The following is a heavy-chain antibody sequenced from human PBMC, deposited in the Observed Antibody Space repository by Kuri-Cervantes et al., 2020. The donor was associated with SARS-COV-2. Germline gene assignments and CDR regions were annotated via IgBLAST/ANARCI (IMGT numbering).Heavy chain of an antibody. J-gene: IGHJ5*02. CDR1: GFTFSSYE. CDR3: ARDRNDGWFDP. V-gene: IGHV3-48*03. D-gene: IGHD1-1*01. Sequence: RGSLRLSCAASGFTFSSYEMNWVRQAPGKGLEWVSYISSSGSTIYYADSAKGRFTISRDNAKNSLYLQMNSLRAEDTAVYYCARDRNDGWFDPWGQGTLVTVSS. CDR2: ISSSGSTI.